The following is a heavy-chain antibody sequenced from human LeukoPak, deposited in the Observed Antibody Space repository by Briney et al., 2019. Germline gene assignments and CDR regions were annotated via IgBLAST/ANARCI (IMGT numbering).Heavy chain of an antibody. CDR1: GFTFSSYS. CDR2: ISSSSSYI. CDR3: ATDQSSSGWQLPFFYYYYGMDV. Sequence: GGSLRLSCAASGFTFSSYSMNWVRQAPGKGLEWVSSISSSSSYIYYADSVKGRFTISRDNAKNSLYLQMNSLRAEDTAVYYCATDQSSSGWQLPFFYYYYGMDVWGQETTVTVSS. D-gene: IGHD6-19*01. J-gene: IGHJ6*02. V-gene: IGHV3-21*01.